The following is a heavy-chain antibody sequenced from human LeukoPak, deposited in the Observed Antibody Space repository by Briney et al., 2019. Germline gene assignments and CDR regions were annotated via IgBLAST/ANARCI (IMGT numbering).Heavy chain of an antibody. CDR3: AKDRDYFGSGSYYKGPFDY. D-gene: IGHD3-10*01. J-gene: IGHJ4*02. CDR1: GFTFSIYA. V-gene: IGHV3-23*01. Sequence: GGSLRLSCAASGFTFSIYAMNWVRQAPGKGLEWVSTIGGSGGSTYYADSVKGRFTISRDNSRNTLYLQVNSLRAEDTAIYYCAKDRDYFGSGSYYKGPFDYWGQGTLVTVSS. CDR2: IGGSGGST.